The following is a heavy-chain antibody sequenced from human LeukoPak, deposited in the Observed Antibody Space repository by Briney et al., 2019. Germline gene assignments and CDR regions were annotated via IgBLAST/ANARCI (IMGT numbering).Heavy chain of an antibody. Sequence: SETLSLTCAVYGGSFSGYYWSWIRQPPGKGLEWIGEINHSGSTNYNPSLKSRVTISVDTSKNQFSLKLSSVTAADTAVYYCARKEDRIAARPWPDQNDAFDIWGQGTMVTVSS. CDR2: INHSGST. CDR1: GGSFSGYY. D-gene: IGHD6-6*01. J-gene: IGHJ3*02. V-gene: IGHV4-34*01. CDR3: ARKEDRIAARPWPDQNDAFDI.